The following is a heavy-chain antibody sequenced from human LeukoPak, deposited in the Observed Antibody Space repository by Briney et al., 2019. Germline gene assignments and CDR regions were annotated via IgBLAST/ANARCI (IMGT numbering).Heavy chain of an antibody. D-gene: IGHD6-13*01. CDR2: NSGSGGNT. V-gene: IGHV3-23*01. Sequence: GGSLRLSCAASGFTFSSYAMSWVRQAPGKGLEWVSTNSGSGGNTYYADSVKGRFTISRDNSKNTLYLQMNSLRAEDTAVYYCAKDAPEAAAGTGNWFDPWGQGTLVTVSS. CDR1: GFTFSSYA. J-gene: IGHJ5*02. CDR3: AKDAPEAAAGTGNWFDP.